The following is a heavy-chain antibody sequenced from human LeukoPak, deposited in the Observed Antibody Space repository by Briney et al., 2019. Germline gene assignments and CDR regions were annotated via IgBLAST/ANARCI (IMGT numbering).Heavy chain of an antibody. V-gene: IGHV1-24*01. J-gene: IGHJ5*02. D-gene: IGHD2-2*01. CDR2: FDPEDGET. CDR1: GYTLTELS. CDR3: ATEAYCSSTSCPPKTNWFDP. Sequence: ASVKVSCKVSGYTLTELSMHWARQAPGKGLEWMGGFDPEDGETIYAQKFQGRVTVTEDTSTDTAYMELSSLRSEDTAVYYCATEAYCSSTSCPPKTNWFDPWGQGTLVTVSS.